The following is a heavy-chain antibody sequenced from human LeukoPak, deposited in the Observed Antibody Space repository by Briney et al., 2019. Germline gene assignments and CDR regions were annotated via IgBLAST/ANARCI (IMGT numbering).Heavy chain of an antibody. V-gene: IGHV4-59*12. CDR2: IYHSGST. CDR3: ARFPIMAGGYYYGMDV. Sequence: PSETLSLTCSVSGGSISSYYWSWIRQPPGKGLEWIGEIYHSGSTNYNPSLKSRVTISVDKSKNQFSLKLSSVTAADTAVYYCARFPIMAGGYYYGMDVWGQGTTVTVSS. CDR1: GGSISSYY. J-gene: IGHJ6*02. D-gene: IGHD3-16*01.